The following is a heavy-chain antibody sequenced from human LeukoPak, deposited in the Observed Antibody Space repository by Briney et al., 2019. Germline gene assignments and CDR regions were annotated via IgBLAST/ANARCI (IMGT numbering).Heavy chain of an antibody. CDR2: IRSKANSYAT. CDR3: AREGGKGSGSYYNFHYYMDV. CDR1: GFTFSGSA. Sequence: PGGSLRLSCAASGFTFSGSAMHWVRQASGKGLEWVGRIRSKANSYATAYAASVKGRFTISRDDSKNTAYLQMNSLKTEDTAVYYCAREGGKGSGSYYNFHYYMDVWGKGTTVTISS. D-gene: IGHD3-10*01. J-gene: IGHJ6*03. V-gene: IGHV3-73*01.